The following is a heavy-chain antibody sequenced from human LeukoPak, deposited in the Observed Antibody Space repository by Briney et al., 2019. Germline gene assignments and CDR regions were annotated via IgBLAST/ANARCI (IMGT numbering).Heavy chain of an antibody. CDR2: ISGSGGST. J-gene: IGHJ3*02. CDR1: GFTFSSYA. D-gene: IGHD3-10*01. CDR3: ARHSMVRGVMGAFDI. Sequence: GGSLRLSCAASGFTFSSYAMSWVRQAPGKGLEWVSAISGSGGSTYYADSVKGRFTISRDNAKNSLYLQMNSLRAEDTAVYYCARHSMVRGVMGAFDIWGQGTMVTVSS. V-gene: IGHV3-23*01.